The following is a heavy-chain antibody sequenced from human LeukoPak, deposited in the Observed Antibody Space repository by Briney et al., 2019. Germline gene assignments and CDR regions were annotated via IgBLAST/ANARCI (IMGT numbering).Heavy chain of an antibody. Sequence: SQTLSLTCTVSGGSISSGSYYWSWIRQPAGKGLEWIGRIYTSGSTNYNPSLKSRVTISVDTSKNQFSLKLSSVTAADTAVYYCATALRGGFDYWGQGTLVTVSS. D-gene: IGHD3-16*01. CDR3: ATALRGGFDY. V-gene: IGHV4-61*02. J-gene: IGHJ4*02. CDR2: IYTSGST. CDR1: GGSISSGSYY.